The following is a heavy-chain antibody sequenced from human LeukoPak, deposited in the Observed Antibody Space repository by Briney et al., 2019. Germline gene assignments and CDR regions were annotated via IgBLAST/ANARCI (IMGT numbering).Heavy chain of an antibody. CDR1: GYTFTGYY. Sequence: ASVKVSCKASGYTFTGYYIHWVRQAPGQGLEWMGWINPNSGGTNYAQKFQGRVTMTSDTSINTAYMELSRLRPDDTAMYYCASLNCNNGVCYNFDYWGQGTLVTVSS. CDR2: INPNSGGT. CDR3: ASLNCNNGVCYNFDY. D-gene: IGHD2-8*01. V-gene: IGHV1-2*02. J-gene: IGHJ4*02.